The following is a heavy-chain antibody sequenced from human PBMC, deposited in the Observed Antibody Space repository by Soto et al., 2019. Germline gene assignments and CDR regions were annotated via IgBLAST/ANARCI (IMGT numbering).Heavy chain of an antibody. J-gene: IGHJ4*02. V-gene: IGHV1-69*13. Sequence: SVKVSCKASGYTFTGYYMHWVRQAPGQGLEWMGGIIPIFGTANYAQKFQGRVTITADESTSTAYMELSSLRSEDTAVYYCARVRRGVDYWGQGTLVTVSS. CDR1: GYTFTGYY. CDR3: ARVRRGVDY. CDR2: IIPIFGTA. D-gene: IGHD3-10*01.